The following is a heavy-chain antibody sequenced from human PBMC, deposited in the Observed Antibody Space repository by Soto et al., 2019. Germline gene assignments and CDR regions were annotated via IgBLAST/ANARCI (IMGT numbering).Heavy chain of an antibody. Sequence: QVQLQESGPGLVKPSQTLSLTCTVSGGSISSGGYYWSWVRQHPGKGLEWIGYIYYSGSTYYNPSLKCRVTISVDTSKNQFSLKLSSVTAADTAVYYCARDKYSGHDGMDVWGQGTTVTVSS. J-gene: IGHJ6*02. D-gene: IGHD2-15*01. CDR3: ARDKYSGHDGMDV. CDR1: GGSISSGGYY. V-gene: IGHV4-31*03. CDR2: IYYSGST.